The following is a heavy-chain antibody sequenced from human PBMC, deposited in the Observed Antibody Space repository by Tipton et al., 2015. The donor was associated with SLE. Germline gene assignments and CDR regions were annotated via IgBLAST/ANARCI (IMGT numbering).Heavy chain of an antibody. CDR2: TYNNDRT. CDR1: GVSIRSHY. CDR3: ARFHLKSWYEFDS. V-gene: IGHV4-59*11. Sequence: TLSLTCSVSGVSIRSHYWSWIRQSPGKGLEWIVYTYNNDRTKYNPSLKSRVTVSVDTSENQFSLKLTSVTAADTAVYYCARFHLKSWYEFDSWGQGTLVIVSS. J-gene: IGHJ5*01. D-gene: IGHD6-13*01.